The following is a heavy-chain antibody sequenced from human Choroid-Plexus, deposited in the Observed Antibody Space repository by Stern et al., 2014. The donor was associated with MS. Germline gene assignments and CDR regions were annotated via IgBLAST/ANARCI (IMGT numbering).Heavy chain of an antibody. J-gene: IGHJ3*02. CDR2: IYPGDSDT. CDR3: ARRVAAAGDAFDI. CDR1: GYSFTSYW. Sequence: EMQLVESGAEVKKPGESLKISCKGSGYSFTSYWIGWVRQMPGKGLEWMGIIYPGDSDTRYSPSLQGQVTISADKSISTAYLQWSSLKASDTAMYYCARRVAAAGDAFDIWGQGTMVTVSS. V-gene: IGHV5-51*01. D-gene: IGHD6-13*01.